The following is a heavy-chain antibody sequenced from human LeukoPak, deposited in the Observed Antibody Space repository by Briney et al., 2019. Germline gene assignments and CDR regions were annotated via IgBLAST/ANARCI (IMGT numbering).Heavy chain of an antibody. D-gene: IGHD5-24*01. CDR3: ARHVEWLQLGPYYFDY. Sequence: PSETLSLTCTVSGASISGSGYYWGWIRQPPGKGLEWIGSIYSSGSTYYNPSLRSRVSISVDTSKNQFSLKLSSVTATDTAIYYCARHVEWLQLGPYYFDYWGQGTLVTVSS. V-gene: IGHV4-39*01. J-gene: IGHJ4*02. CDR2: IYSSGST. CDR1: GASISGSGYY.